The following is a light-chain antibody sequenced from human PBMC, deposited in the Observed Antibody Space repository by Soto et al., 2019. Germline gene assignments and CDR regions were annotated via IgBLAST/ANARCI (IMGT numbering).Light chain of an antibody. V-gene: IGKV1-33*01. CDR1: QDISKY. CDR3: QQYDHLPRV. J-gene: IGKJ3*01. Sequence: DIQMTQSPSSLSASVGDRVTITCQASQDISKYLNWYQQKPGKAPKLLIYDASNLEAGVPSRFSGTGSGTHFTFTISSLQPEDIATYYCQQYDHLPRVFGPGTKVDIK. CDR2: DAS.